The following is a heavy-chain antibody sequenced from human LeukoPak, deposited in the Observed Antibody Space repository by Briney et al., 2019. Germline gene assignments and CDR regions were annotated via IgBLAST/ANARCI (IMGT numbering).Heavy chain of an antibody. CDR1: GGSISSSY. Sequence: SETLSLTCTVSGGSISSSYWSWIRQPPGKGLEWIGYIYYSGSTNYNPSLKSRVTISVDTSKNQFSLKLSSVTAADTAVYYCAIRPNYYGGLDYWGQGTLVTVSS. V-gene: IGHV4-59*01. CDR3: AIRPNYYGGLDY. D-gene: IGHD3-10*01. J-gene: IGHJ4*02. CDR2: IYYSGST.